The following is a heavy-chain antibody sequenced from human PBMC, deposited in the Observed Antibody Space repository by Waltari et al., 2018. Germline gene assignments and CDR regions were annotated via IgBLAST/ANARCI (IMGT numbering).Heavy chain of an antibody. CDR1: GGSISSGSAS. J-gene: IGHJ4*02. V-gene: IGHV4-61*02. CDR2: IHTSVTS. Sequence: QVQLQESGPGLVQPSQTLSLTCTVSGGSISSGSASWNWLWQPTGEGLEWIGRIHTSVTSEYNPYLSNRVTISVDTSKNQFSLNLISVTAADTAVYFCAGDIRRPTGYYTLDYWGQGTLVTVSS. D-gene: IGHD1-26*01. CDR3: AGDIRRPTGYYTLDY.